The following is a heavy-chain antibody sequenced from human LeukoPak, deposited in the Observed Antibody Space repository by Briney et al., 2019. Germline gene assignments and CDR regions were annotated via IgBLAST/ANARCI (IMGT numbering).Heavy chain of an antibody. V-gene: IGHV1-3*01. CDR1: GYTFTSYA. CDR2: INAGNGNT. CDR3: AIPLSSSWFNYYYGMDV. D-gene: IGHD6-13*01. J-gene: IGHJ6*02. Sequence: ASVKVSCKASGYTFTSYAMHWVRQAPGQRLEWMGWINAGNGNTKYSQKFQGRVTITRDTSASTAYMELSSLRSEDTAVYYCAIPLSSSWFNYYYGMDVWGQGTTVTVSS.